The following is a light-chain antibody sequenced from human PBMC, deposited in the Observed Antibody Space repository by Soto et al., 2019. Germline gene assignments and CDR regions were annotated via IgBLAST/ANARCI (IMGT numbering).Light chain of an antibody. CDR3: SSYTSTSFVV. V-gene: IGLV2-14*01. Sequence: QSVLTQPASVSGSPGQSITFSCTGTSSDVGGYNSVSWYQQHPDKAPKLMIYDVSHRPSGVSNRFSGSKSGNTASLTISGLQAEDEADYYCSSYTSTSFVVFGGGTQLTVL. CDR1: SSDVGGYNS. J-gene: IGLJ2*01. CDR2: DVS.